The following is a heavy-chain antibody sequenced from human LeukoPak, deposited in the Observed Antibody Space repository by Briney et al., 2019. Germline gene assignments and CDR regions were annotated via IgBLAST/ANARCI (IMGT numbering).Heavy chain of an antibody. CDR1: GFTFSSYA. D-gene: IGHD3-10*01. Sequence: GGSLRLTCAASGFTFSSYAMSWVRQAPGKGLEWVSAISGSGGSTYYADSVKGRFTISRDNSKNTLYLQMNSLRAEDTAVYYCATLAWFGELSFDYWGQGTLVTVSS. J-gene: IGHJ4*02. CDR3: ATLAWFGELSFDY. V-gene: IGHV3-23*01. CDR2: ISGSGGST.